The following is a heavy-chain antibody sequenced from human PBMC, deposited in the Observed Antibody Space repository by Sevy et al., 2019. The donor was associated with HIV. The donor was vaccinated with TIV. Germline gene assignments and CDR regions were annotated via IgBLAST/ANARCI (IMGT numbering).Heavy chain of an antibody. Sequence: TLSLTCTVSGGSISSGDYYWSWIRQSPGKGLEWIGYIYYSGSTYYNPSLKSRLTISVDTSKNQFSLKLSSVTAAYTAVYYCARVLGSISSTAFDYWGQGTLVTVSS. CDR3: ARVLGSISSTAFDY. J-gene: IGHJ4*02. D-gene: IGHD6-6*01. V-gene: IGHV4-30-4*01. CDR1: GGSISSGDYY. CDR2: IYYSGST.